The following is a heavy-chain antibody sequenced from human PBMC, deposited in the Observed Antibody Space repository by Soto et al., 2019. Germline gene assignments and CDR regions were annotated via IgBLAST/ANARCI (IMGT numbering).Heavy chain of an antibody. CDR1: AYTFNRYA. CDR2: ISPYNGYT. Sequence: QVQLVQSGAEVKKPGASVKVSCKTSAYTFNRYAITWVRQAPGQGLEWMGWISPYNGYTYYSEKLQGRVTMTTDTSTNTAYMEVRGLRSDDTAVYHCATQQTNMVQFDYWGPGTLVTVSS. V-gene: IGHV1-18*04. J-gene: IGHJ4*02. D-gene: IGHD2-8*01. CDR3: ATQQTNMVQFDY.